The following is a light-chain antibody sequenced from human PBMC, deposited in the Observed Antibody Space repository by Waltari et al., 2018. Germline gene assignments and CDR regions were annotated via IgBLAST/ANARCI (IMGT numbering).Light chain of an antibody. V-gene: IGKV3-15*01. CDR3: HQQNSWPPLS. CDR1: QSVSSN. J-gene: IGKJ4*01. Sequence: EIVMTQSPATLSVSPGERATLSCRASQSVSSNLAWYQQKPGQAPRLLIYGASTRGTGAPARFSGSRSGTDFTLTISGLQSEDYAVYFCHQQNSWPPLSFGGGTKVEIK. CDR2: GAS.